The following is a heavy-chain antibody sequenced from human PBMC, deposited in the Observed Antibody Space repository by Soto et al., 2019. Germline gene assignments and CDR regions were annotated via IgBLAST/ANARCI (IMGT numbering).Heavy chain of an antibody. D-gene: IGHD7-27*01. CDR1: GYTFTSYA. V-gene: IGHV1-3*05. Sequence: QVQLVQSGAEEKKPGASGKVSCKASGYTFTSYAMHWVRQAPGQRLEGMGWFNAGNGNTKYSQKFQGRVTITRDTTASKAYMELSSLRSEDTGVYYWARELGGMDVGSQGTTVSVSS. J-gene: IGHJ6*02. CDR3: ARELGGMDV. CDR2: FNAGNGNT.